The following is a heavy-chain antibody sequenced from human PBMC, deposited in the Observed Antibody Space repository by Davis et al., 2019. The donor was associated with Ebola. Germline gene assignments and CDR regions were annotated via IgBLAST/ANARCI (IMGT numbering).Heavy chain of an antibody. D-gene: IGHD2-8*01. CDR1: GFTFSSYA. CDR2: ISYDGSNK. V-gene: IGHV3-30-3*01. Sequence: PGGSLRLSCAASGFTFSSYAMHWVRQAPGKGLEWVAVISYDGSNKYYADSVKGRFTISRDNSKNTLYLQMNSLRAEDTAVYYCARMYAGGRYYYGMDVWGQGTTVTVSS. CDR3: ARMYAGGRYYYGMDV. J-gene: IGHJ6*02.